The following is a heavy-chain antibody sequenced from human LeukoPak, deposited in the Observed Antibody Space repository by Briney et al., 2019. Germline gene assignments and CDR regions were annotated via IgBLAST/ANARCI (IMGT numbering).Heavy chain of an antibody. D-gene: IGHD3-10*01. CDR3: AKLSSLMVRGVSIDY. CDR1: GFTFSSYA. V-gene: IGHV3-30*04. J-gene: IGHJ4*02. Sequence: GGSLRLSCAASGFTFSSYAMHWVRQAPGKGLEWVAVISYDGSNKYYADSVKGRFTISRDNSKNTLYLQMSSLRAEDTAVYYCAKLSSLMVRGVSIDYWGQGTLVTVSS. CDR2: ISYDGSNK.